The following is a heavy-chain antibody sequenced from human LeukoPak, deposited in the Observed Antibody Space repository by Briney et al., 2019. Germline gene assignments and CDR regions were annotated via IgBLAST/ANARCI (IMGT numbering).Heavy chain of an antibody. CDR1: GGSFSGYY. CDR2: INHSGST. D-gene: IGHD6-13*01. CDR3: ARGGSSWYHYNIYNWFDP. V-gene: IGHV4-34*01. Sequence: SETLSLTCAVYGGSFSGYYWSWIRQPPGKGLEWIGEINHSGSTNYNPSLKSRVTISVDTSKNQFSLKLSSVTAADTAVYYCARGGSSWYHYNIYNWFDPWGQGTLVTVSS. J-gene: IGHJ5*02.